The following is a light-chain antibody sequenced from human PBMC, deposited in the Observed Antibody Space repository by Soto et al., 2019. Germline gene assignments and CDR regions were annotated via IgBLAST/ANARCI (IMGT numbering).Light chain of an antibody. CDR2: VVT. Sequence: QSVLTQPASVSGSPGQSITISCTGTSSDVGGYNYVSWYQQHPGKAPKLMIYVVTNRPSGVSNRFSGSKSGNTASLTISGLQAEDEADYYCCSYTSTSTRVFGGGTKVTVL. CDR3: CSYTSTSTRV. J-gene: IGLJ2*01. CDR1: SSDVGGYNY. V-gene: IGLV2-14*03.